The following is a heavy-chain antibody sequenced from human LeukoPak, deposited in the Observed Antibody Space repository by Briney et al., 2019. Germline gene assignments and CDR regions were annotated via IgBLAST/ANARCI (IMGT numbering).Heavy chain of an antibody. V-gene: IGHV1-69*05. J-gene: IGHJ6*03. CDR3: ARAPPLRGSWFPFPYYYYYHMDV. D-gene: IGHD2-15*01. CDR2: IIPIFGTA. CDR1: GGTFSSYA. Sequence: ASVKVSCKASGGTFSSYAISWVRQAPGQGLEWMGGIIPIFGTANYAQKFQGRVTITRNTSISTAYMELSSLRSEDTAVYYCARAPPLRGSWFPFPYYYYYHMDVWGKGTTVTVSS.